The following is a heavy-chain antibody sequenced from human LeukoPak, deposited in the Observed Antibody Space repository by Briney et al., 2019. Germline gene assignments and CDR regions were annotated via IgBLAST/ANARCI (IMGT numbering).Heavy chain of an antibody. Sequence: AGGCLRLSCAASGFTFTSYGMNCVRQTPGTGMGWVAVISFDAKNTSYAESVKGRFTITSDNAKNTLYLQMNGLRHENTAVYYGAKGHIPSAPYNWFDPWGQGTLVTVSS. CDR3: AKGHIPSAPYNWFDP. CDR1: GFTFTSYG. J-gene: IGHJ5*02. CDR2: ISFDAKNT. D-gene: IGHD2-2*01. V-gene: IGHV3-30*18.